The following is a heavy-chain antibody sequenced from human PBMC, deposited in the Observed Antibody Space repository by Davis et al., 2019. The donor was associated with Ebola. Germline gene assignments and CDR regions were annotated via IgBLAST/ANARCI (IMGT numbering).Heavy chain of an antibody. CDR2: ISSSSSYI. D-gene: IGHD6-19*01. CDR1: GFTFSSYA. CDR3: ARVSSGWSHFDY. Sequence: GESLKISCAASGFTFSSYAMSWVRQAPGKGLEWVSSISSSSSYIYYADSVKGRFTISRDNAKKTLYLQMNSLRAEDTAVYYCARVSSGWSHFDYWGQGTLVTVSS. J-gene: IGHJ4*02. V-gene: IGHV3-21*01.